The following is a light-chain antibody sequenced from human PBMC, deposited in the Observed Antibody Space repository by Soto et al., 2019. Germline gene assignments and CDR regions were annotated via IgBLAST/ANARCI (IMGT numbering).Light chain of an antibody. CDR2: VND. J-gene: IGLJ1*01. V-gene: IGLV1-44*01. CDR3: AAWDDSLHGYV. CDR1: SSNIAPNT. Sequence: QSVLTQPPSASGTPGQRVTISCSGSSSNIAPNTVNWYQHLPGAAPQLLIFVNDRRPSGVPDRFSGSRSGTSASLAISGLQSEDEADYYCAAWDDSLHGYVFGTGTKLTVL.